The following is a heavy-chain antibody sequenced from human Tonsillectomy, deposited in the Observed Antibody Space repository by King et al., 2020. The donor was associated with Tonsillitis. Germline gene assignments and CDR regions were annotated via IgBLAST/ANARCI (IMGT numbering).Heavy chain of an antibody. CDR3: AKAPFDWYFDL. CDR1: GFPFSSYA. Sequence: VQLVESGGGLVQPGGSLRLSCAASGFPFSSYAMTWVRQAPGKGLEWVSIVSSSGNFTYYADSVKGRFTISRDNSKNTKSLQMSSLRVEDTAVYYCAKAPFDWYFDLWGRGTLVTVSS. D-gene: IGHD3-10*01. CDR2: VSSSGNFT. J-gene: IGHJ2*01. V-gene: IGHV3-23*04.